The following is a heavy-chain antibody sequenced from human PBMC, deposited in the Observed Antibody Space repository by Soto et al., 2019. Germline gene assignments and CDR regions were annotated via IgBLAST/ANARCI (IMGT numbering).Heavy chain of an antibody. D-gene: IGHD2-2*01. CDR3: AKDPDFGHIVVVPAAILPDS. J-gene: IGHJ4*02. V-gene: IGHV3-30*18. CDR2: ITGNGSNT. Sequence: GGSLRLSCAASGFTFTTCTMNWVRQAPGKGLEWVAVITGNGSNTYYADSVKGRFTISRDNPKNTLYLQMNSLRAEDTAVYYCAKDPDFGHIVVVPAAILPDSWGQGTLVTVSS. CDR1: GFTFTTCT.